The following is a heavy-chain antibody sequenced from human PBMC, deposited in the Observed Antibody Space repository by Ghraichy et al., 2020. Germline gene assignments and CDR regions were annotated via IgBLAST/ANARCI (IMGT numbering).Heavy chain of an antibody. V-gene: IGHV4-4*07. CDR3: VRVAASYYGMDV. J-gene: IGHJ6*02. Sequence: SETLSLTCTVSGASISSYYWTWIRQSAGKGLEWIGRIYTSANTNYNPSLRSRLTMSVDTSKNQFSLKLSSVTAADTAVYYCVRVAASYYGMDVWGQGTTVTVSS. CDR2: IYTSANT. CDR1: GASISSYY. D-gene: IGHD6-25*01.